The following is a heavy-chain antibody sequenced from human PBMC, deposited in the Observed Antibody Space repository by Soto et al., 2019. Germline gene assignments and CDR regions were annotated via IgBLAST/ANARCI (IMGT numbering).Heavy chain of an antibody. Sequence: PGGSLRLSCAASGFTFSNAWMSWVRQAPGKGLEWVGRIKSKTDGGTTDYAAPVKGRFTISRDDSKNTLYLQMNSLKTEDTAVYYCTTDPFPAAMDGYYYYYYMDVWGKGTTVTVSS. D-gene: IGHD2-2*01. CDR3: TTDPFPAAMDGYYYYYYMDV. J-gene: IGHJ6*03. CDR2: IKSKTDGGTT. V-gene: IGHV3-15*01. CDR1: GFTFSNAW.